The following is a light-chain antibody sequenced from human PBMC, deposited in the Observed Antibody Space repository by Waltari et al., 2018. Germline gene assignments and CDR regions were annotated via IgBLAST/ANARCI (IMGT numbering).Light chain of an antibody. CDR2: DAS. CDR3: QQRSLWPPRWT. Sequence: EIVLTQSPGTLYLSPGESATLSCRARQSVRGHWAWYQQEPGQAPRHLIYDASTRATGVPAQFSGSGSGTDVTLAFSSREPEDFSVYYSQQRSLWPPRWTFGQGNNVEI. J-gene: IGKJ1*01. CDR1: QSVRGH. V-gene: IGKV3-11*01.